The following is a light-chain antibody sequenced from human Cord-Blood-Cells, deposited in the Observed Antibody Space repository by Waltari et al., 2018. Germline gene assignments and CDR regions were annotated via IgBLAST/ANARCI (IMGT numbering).Light chain of an antibody. CDR1: QSVSSY. CDR3: QQRSNWLT. J-gene: IGKJ4*01. Sequence: EIVLTQPPATLSFSTGERATLSCRASQSVSSYLTWYQQKPGQAPRLLIYDASNRATGIPGRFSGSGSGTDFTLTISSLEPEYFAVYYCQQRSNWLTFGGGTKVEIK. V-gene: IGKV3-11*01. CDR2: DAS.